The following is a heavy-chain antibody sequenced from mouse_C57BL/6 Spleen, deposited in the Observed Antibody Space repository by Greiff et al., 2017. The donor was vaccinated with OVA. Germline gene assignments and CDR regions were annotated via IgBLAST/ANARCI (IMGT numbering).Heavy chain of an antibody. CDR3: ARGYGNSWYFDV. J-gene: IGHJ1*03. V-gene: IGHV1-7*01. CDR2: INPSSGYT. CDR1: GYTFTSYW. D-gene: IGHD2-10*02. Sequence: QVQLQQSGAELAKPGASVKLSCKASGYTFTSYWMHWVKQRPGQGLEWIGYINPSSGYTKYNQKFKDKATLTADKSSSTAYKQLSSLTYEESAVSYCARGYGNSWYFDVWGTGTTVTASS.